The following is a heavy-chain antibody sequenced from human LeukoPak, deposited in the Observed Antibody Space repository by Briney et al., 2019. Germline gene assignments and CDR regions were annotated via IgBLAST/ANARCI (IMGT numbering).Heavy chain of an antibody. V-gene: IGHV1-18*01. CDR2: ISAYNGNT. CDR3: ARQGVQPSYYDSSGTGLYFDY. D-gene: IGHD3-22*01. J-gene: IGHJ4*02. CDR1: GYTFTSYG. Sequence: ASVKVSCKASGYTFTSYGISWVRQAPGQGLEWMGWISAYNGNTNYAQKLQGRVTITTDESTSTAYMELSSLRSEGTAVYYCARQGVQPSYYDSSGTGLYFDYWGQGTLVTVSS.